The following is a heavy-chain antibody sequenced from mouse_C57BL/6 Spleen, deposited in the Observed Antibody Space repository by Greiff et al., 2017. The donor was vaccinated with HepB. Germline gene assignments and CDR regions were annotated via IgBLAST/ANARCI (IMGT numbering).Heavy chain of an antibody. CDR1: GFTFSSYA. V-gene: IGHV5-4*01. J-gene: IGHJ3*01. Sequence: EVHLVESGGGLVKPGGSLKLSCAASGFTFSSYAMSWVRQTPEKRLEWVATISDGGSYTYYPDNVKGRFTISRDNAKNNLYLQMSHLKSEDTAMYYCARDGDGYHGFAYWGQGTLVTVSA. D-gene: IGHD2-3*01. CDR3: ARDGDGYHGFAY. CDR2: ISDGGSYT.